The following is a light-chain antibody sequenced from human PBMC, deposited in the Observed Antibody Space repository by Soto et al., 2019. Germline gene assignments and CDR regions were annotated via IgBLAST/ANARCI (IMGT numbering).Light chain of an antibody. V-gene: IGLV1-47*01. CDR3: AAWDDRLRGLYV. Sequence: QSVLTQPPSVSGTPGQRGTISCSGSSSNIGTNYVYWYQQLPGTAPKLILYRNNLRPSGVPDRFSGSKSGTSASLAISGFRSEDEADYYCAAWDDRLRGLYVFGIGTKVTVL. CDR2: RNN. J-gene: IGLJ1*01. CDR1: SSNIGTNY.